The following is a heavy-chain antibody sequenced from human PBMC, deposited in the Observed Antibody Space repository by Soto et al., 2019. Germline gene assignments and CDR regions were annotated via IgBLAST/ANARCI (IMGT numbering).Heavy chain of an antibody. Sequence: GSLRLSCAASGFSFSNSAMTWVRQAPGKGLEWVSAISGSGGYTYYADSVKGRFTISRDNSKNTLYLQMNSLRAEDTAVYYCAKSPDGELRPGYFDYWVPGTLVTVSS. J-gene: IGHJ4*02. D-gene: IGHD1-7*01. CDR1: GFSFSNSA. CDR2: ISGSGGYT. CDR3: AKSPDGELRPGYFDY. V-gene: IGHV3-23*01.